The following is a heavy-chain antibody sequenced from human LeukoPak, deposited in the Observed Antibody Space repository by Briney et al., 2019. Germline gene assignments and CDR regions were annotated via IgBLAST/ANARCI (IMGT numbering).Heavy chain of an antibody. CDR3: ARVKSSWYYYMDV. J-gene: IGHJ6*03. Sequence: PSETLSLTGTVSRGSISNYYWSWIRQPAGKGLEYIGRIYSSGITDYNPSLMSRVTLSVDTSKNRFSLRLSSVTAADTAVYYCARVKSSWYYYMDVWGKGTTVTVSS. CDR2: IYSSGIT. V-gene: IGHV4-4*07. CDR1: RGSISNYY. D-gene: IGHD3-10*01.